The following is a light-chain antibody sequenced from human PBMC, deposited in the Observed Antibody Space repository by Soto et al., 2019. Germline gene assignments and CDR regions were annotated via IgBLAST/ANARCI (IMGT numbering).Light chain of an antibody. Sequence: QSALTQPASVSGSPGQSITISCTGTSSDVGGYNYVSWYQQHPGKAPKLMIYDVSNRPSGVSNRFSGSKSGNTASLTIFGLQAEDEADYYCNSYTSSSTVFGTGTKLTVL. CDR3: NSYTSSSTV. J-gene: IGLJ1*01. CDR2: DVS. CDR1: SSDVGGYNY. V-gene: IGLV2-14*01.